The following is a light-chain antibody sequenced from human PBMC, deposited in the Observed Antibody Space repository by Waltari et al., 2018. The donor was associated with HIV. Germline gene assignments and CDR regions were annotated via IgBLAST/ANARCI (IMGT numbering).Light chain of an antibody. V-gene: IGKV4-1*01. CDR1: QSVLLNSNKKDY. CDR3: QQYFSSPT. J-gene: IGKJ1*01. Sequence: DIVMTQFPDSLAVSLGERATINCKSSQSVLLNSNKKDYLAWYQQRPGQPPKCIIYWASARESWVPDRFSGSGSGAEFTLSISDFQAEDVAVYFCQQYFSSPTFGQGTRVEIK. CDR2: WAS.